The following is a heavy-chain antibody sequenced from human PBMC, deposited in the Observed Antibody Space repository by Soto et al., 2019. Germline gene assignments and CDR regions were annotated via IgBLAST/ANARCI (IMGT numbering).Heavy chain of an antibody. J-gene: IGHJ4*02. D-gene: IGHD2-8*01. Sequence: ASVKVSCKASGYTFTSYDINWVRQATGQGLEWMGWMNPNSGNTGYAQKFQGRVTMTRNTSMSTAYMELSSLRSDDTAVYYCARGYCTNGVCYTFDYWGQGTLVTVSS. CDR1: GYTFTSYD. CDR2: MNPNSGNT. CDR3: ARGYCTNGVCYTFDY. V-gene: IGHV1-8*01.